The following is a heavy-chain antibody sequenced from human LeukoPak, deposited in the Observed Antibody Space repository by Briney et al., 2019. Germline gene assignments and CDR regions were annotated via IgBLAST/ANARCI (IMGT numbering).Heavy chain of an antibody. CDR1: GFTFSSYS. Sequence: GGSLRLSCAASGFTFSSYSMNWVRQAPGKGLEWVTYILSSSRTIYYADSVKGRFTISRDNAKNSLYLQMNSLRDEDTAVYYCARGGGSGWYNDYWGQGTLVTVSS. CDR2: ILSSSRTI. CDR3: ARGGGSGWYNDY. J-gene: IGHJ4*02. D-gene: IGHD6-19*01. V-gene: IGHV3-48*02.